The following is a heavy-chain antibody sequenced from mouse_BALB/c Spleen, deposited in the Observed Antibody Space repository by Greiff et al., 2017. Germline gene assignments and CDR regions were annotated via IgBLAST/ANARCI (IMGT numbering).Heavy chain of an antibody. CDR1: GFTFSSYG. CDR3: ARRDYGRECYAMDY. V-gene: IGHV5-6*01. CDR2: ISSGGSYT. Sequence: EVQVVESGGDLVKPGGSLKLSCAASGFTFSSYGMSWVRQTPDKRLEWVATISSGGSYTYYPDTVKGRFTISRDNAKNTLYLQMSSLKSEDTAMYYCARRDYGRECYAMDYWGQGTSVTVSS. J-gene: IGHJ4*01. D-gene: IGHD1-1*01.